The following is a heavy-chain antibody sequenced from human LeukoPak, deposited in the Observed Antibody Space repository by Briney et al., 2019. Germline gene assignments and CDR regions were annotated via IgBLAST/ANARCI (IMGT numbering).Heavy chain of an antibody. V-gene: IGHV3-21*01. J-gene: IGHJ4*02. D-gene: IGHD6-19*01. CDR2: ISSSSSYI. CDR1: GFTFSAYW. CDR3: ARGSSGRTFDY. Sequence: PGGSLRLSCAVSGFTFSAYWMHWVRQAPGKGLEWVSSISSSSSYIYYADSVKGRFTISRDNAKNSLYLQMNSLRAEDTAVYYCARGSSGRTFDYWGQGTLVTVSS.